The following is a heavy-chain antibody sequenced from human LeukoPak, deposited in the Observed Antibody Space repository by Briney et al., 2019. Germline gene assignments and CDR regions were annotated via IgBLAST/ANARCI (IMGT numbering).Heavy chain of an antibody. J-gene: IGHJ4*02. CDR2: VDGGGRST. CDR1: GFMFKNYG. V-gene: IGHV3-23*01. Sequence: GGSLRLSCAASGFMFKNYGMSWVRQAPGKWLEWVSAVDGGGRSTYYADSVKGRFTISRDNSKNTLFLQMNSLRADDTAVYYCAKKAFSTGWTYFDYWGQGLLVTVSS. D-gene: IGHD6-19*01. CDR3: AKKAFSTGWTYFDY.